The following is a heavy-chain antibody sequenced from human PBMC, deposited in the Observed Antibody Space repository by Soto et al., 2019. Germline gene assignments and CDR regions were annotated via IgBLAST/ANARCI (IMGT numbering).Heavy chain of an antibody. J-gene: IGHJ4*02. D-gene: IGHD6-13*01. V-gene: IGHV1-69*13. Sequence: SVKVSCKASGGTFSSYAISWVRQAPGQGLEWMGGIIPIFGTANYAQKFQGRVTITADESTSTAYMELSSLRSEDTAVYYCARDRAAAGTPDYWGQGTLVTVSS. CDR1: GGTFSSYA. CDR2: IIPIFGTA. CDR3: ARDRAAAGTPDY.